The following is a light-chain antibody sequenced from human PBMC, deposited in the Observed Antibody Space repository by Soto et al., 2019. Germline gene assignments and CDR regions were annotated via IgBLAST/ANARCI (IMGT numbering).Light chain of an antibody. CDR1: QSVSSN. Sequence: EIVMTQSPATLSVSPGERATLSCRASQSVSSNLAWYQQKPGQTPKLLIYVASTRAAGIPARFSGSESGTDFTPTISSLQAEDCAEYYCQQYNVWPLTFGGGTKVEFK. CDR2: VAS. J-gene: IGKJ4*01. CDR3: QQYNVWPLT. V-gene: IGKV3-15*01.